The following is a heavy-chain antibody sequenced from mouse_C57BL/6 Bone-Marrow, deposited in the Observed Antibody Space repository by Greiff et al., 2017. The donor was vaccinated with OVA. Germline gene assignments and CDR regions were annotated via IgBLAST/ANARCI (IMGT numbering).Heavy chain of an antibody. V-gene: IGHV2-2*01. CDR3: ARNYGSSYELDY. D-gene: IGHD1-1*01. J-gene: IGHJ2*01. CDR1: GFSLTSYG. CDR2: IWSGGST. Sequence: VQLQESGPGLVQPSQSLSITCTVSGFSLTSYGVHWVRQSPGKGLEWLGVIWSGGSTDYNAAFISRLSISKDNSKSQVFFKMNSLQAVDTAIYYCARNYGSSYELDYWGQGTTLTVAS.